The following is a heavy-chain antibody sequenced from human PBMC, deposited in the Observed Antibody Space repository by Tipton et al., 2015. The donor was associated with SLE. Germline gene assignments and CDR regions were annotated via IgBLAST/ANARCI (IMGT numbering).Heavy chain of an antibody. CDR1: GDSINSGGYY. J-gene: IGHJ4*02. CDR3: AYASSVAFDS. V-gene: IGHV4-34*01. CDR2: INHSGSI. D-gene: IGHD6-19*01. Sequence: TLSLTCTVSGDSINSGGYYWSWIRQPPGKGLEWIGEINHSGSITYNPSLKSRVTISIDTSKNQLSLKLTSATAADTAVYYCAYASSVAFDSWGQGTLVTVSS.